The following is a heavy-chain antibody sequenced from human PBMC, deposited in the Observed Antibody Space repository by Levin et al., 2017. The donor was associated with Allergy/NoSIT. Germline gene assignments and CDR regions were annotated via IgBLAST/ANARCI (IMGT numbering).Heavy chain of an antibody. D-gene: IGHD4/OR15-4a*01. J-gene: IGHJ4*02. CDR1: GGSISSSSYY. Sequence: SETLSLTCTVSGGSISSSSYYWGWIRQPPGKGLEWIGSIYYSGSTYYNPSLKSRVTISVDTSKNQFSLKLSSVTAADTAVYYCARHTTMVATFDYWGQGTLVTVSS. CDR2: IYYSGST. V-gene: IGHV4-39*01. CDR3: ARHTTMVATFDY.